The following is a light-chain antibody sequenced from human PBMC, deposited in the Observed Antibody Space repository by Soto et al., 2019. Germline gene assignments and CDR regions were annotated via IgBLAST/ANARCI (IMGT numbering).Light chain of an antibody. Sequence: EIVLTQSPGTLSLSPGEGATLSCSAIQSVSRSYIAWYQQRPGQTPSLLIYGASTRATGIPERFSGSGSGTHFTLTISRLEPGDFAVYYCQHFGGNTFTFGQGTRLEIK. CDR3: QHFGGNTFT. V-gene: IGKV3-20*01. J-gene: IGKJ5*01. CDR2: GAS. CDR1: QSVSRSY.